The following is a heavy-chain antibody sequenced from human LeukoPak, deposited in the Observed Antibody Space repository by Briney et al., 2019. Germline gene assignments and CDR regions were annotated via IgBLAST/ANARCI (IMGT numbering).Heavy chain of an antibody. Sequence: GGSLRLSCAASGFTFSSYAMHWVRQAPGKGLEWVAVISYDGSNKYYADSVKGRLTISRDNSKNTLYLQMNSLRAEDTAVYYCARGRIAAAGTLFDYWGQGTLVTVSS. D-gene: IGHD6-13*01. CDR3: ARGRIAAAGTLFDY. V-gene: IGHV3-30*01. CDR1: GFTFSSYA. J-gene: IGHJ4*02. CDR2: ISYDGSNK.